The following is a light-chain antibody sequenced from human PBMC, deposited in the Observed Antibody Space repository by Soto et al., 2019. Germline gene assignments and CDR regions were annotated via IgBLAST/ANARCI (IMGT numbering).Light chain of an antibody. J-gene: IGKJ1*01. CDR3: QQYNEYSKT. V-gene: IGKV1-5*03. CDR2: KAS. Sequence: DIQVTQSPSTLPASVGDRVTITCRISQTISNSLAWFQQKPGKAPKLLIYKASTLEGWVPSRVNGSGSGTEFTLSISSLQPDDFATDDCQQYNEYSKTFGQGTNVEV. CDR1: QTISNS.